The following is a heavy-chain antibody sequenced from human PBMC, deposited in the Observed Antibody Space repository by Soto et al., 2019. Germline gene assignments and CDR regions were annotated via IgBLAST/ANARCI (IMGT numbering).Heavy chain of an antibody. V-gene: IGHV4-59*11. CDR2: IFYSGST. D-gene: IGHD6-19*01. J-gene: IGHJ4*01. CDR3: ARVGSSGWSPDY. CDR1: GGSISGHY. Sequence: SETLSLTCTVSGGSISGHYWIWIRQPPGKRLEWIGYIFYSGSTDYNPSLKSRVTMSVDTSKNQFSLKLSSVTAADTAVYYCARVGSSGWSPDYWGHGTLVTVLL.